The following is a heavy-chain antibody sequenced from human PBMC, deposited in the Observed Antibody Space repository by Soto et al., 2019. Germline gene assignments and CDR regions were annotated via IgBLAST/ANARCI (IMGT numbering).Heavy chain of an antibody. D-gene: IGHD3-16*01. CDR1: GYSFTSYD. CDR2: MNPNSGNT. Sequence: QVQLVQSGAEVKKPGASVKVSCNASGYSFTSYDINWVRLATGQGREWMGWMNPNSGNTAYAQKFQGRVTMTRNTSISTAYMELSSLRSEDTAVYYCARLKQDYAVAWGQGTLVTVSS. V-gene: IGHV1-8*01. CDR3: ARLKQDYAVA. J-gene: IGHJ5*02.